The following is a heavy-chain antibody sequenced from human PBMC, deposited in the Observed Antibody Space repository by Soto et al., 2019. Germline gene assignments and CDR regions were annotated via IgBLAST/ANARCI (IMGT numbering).Heavy chain of an antibody. D-gene: IGHD3-10*01. CDR2: ISGDATTT. Sequence: GGSLRLSCAASGFRFSDHYMTWIRQAPGKGLEWVSKISGDATTTYYADSVKGRFTVSRDNAKNSVYLQMNSLRVEDTAVYYCASDPYYYASGFWGQGTLVTVSS. CDR1: GFRFSDHY. J-gene: IGHJ4*02. CDR3: ASDPYYYASGF. V-gene: IGHV3-11*01.